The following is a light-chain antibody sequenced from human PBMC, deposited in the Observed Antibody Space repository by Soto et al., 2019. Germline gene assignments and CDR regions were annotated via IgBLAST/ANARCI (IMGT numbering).Light chain of an antibody. CDR3: QHYVTWPLT. V-gene: IGKV3-15*01. CDR1: QSVSSK. J-gene: IGKJ4*01. CDR2: GAS. Sequence: EIVMTQSPATLSVSPGEGATLSCRASQSVSSKLAWYQQKPGQAPRLLIYGASTRATDIPARFSGSGSGTEFTLTISSLQSEDFAVYYCQHYVTWPLTFGGGTKVDIK.